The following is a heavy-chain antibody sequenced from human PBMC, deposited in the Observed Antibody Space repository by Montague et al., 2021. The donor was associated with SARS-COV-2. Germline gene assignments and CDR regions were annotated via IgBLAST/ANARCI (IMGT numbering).Heavy chain of an antibody. CDR1: GFTFSSFA. V-gene: IGHV3-21*01. J-gene: IGHJ4*02. Sequence: SLRLSCAASGFTFSSFAMSWVRQAPGKGLEWVSSISTSSSYIYYADSVKGRLTISRDNAKNSLYLQMNSLRAEDTAVYYCPRSIPTNPPDYWGQGTLVTVSS. D-gene: IGHD1-1*01. CDR2: ISTSSSYI. CDR3: PRSIPTNPPDY.